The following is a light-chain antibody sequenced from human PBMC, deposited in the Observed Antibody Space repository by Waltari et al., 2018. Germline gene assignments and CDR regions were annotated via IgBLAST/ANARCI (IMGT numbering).Light chain of an antibody. CDR3: AAWDDSLSGRV. V-gene: IGLV1-47*01. Sequence: QSVLTQPPSASGTPGQRVTISCSGSRSNIGSNYVSWYQQVPGTAPKLLIYRNNQRPSGVPDRFSGSKSGTSASLAISGLRSEDEADYYCAAWDDSLSGRVFGGGTKVTVL. CDR1: RSNIGSNY. CDR2: RNN. J-gene: IGLJ3*02.